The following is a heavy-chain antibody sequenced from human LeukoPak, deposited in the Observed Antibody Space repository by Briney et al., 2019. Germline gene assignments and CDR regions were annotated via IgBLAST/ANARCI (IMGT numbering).Heavy chain of an antibody. D-gene: IGHD1-1*01. Sequence: SETLSLTCAVYGGSFSGYYWSWIRQPPGKGLEWIGEINHSGSTNYNPSLKSRVTISVDTSKNQFSLKLSSVTAADTAVYYCARGGWNDPHDAFDIWGQGTMVTVSS. CDR2: INHSGST. CDR3: ARGGWNDPHDAFDI. V-gene: IGHV4-34*01. J-gene: IGHJ3*02. CDR1: GGSFSGYY.